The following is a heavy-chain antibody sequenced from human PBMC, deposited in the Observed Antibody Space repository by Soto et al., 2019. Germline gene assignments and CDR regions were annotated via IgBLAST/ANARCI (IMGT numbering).Heavy chain of an antibody. CDR1: GGSISSYY. V-gene: IGHV4-59*08. CDR2: IYYSGST. J-gene: IGHJ4*02. Sequence: QVQLQESGPGLVKPSETLSLTCTVSGGSISSYYWSWIRQPPGKGLEWIGYIYYSGSTYYNPSLESRVTISVDTSKNQFSLKLSSVTAADTAVYYCARGNIVVVTAMIDYWGQGTLVTVSS. CDR3: ARGNIVVVTAMIDY. D-gene: IGHD2-21*02.